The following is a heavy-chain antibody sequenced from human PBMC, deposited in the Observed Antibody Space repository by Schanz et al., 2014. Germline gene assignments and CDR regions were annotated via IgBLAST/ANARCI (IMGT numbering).Heavy chain of an antibody. CDR1: GFTFSSYA. Sequence: EVQLVESGGGLGQAGGSLRLSCAVSGFTFSSYAMNWVRQAPGKGLEWVSYISRSSSTIYYADSVKGRFTISRDNSKNTLFLQVNSLRAEETAVYYCAKDHFGHYDSSGCSDCYYYGMDVWGQGTTVTVSS. CDR2: ISRSSSTI. J-gene: IGHJ6*02. D-gene: IGHD3-22*01. V-gene: IGHV3-48*01. CDR3: AKDHFGHYDSSGCSDCYYYGMDV.